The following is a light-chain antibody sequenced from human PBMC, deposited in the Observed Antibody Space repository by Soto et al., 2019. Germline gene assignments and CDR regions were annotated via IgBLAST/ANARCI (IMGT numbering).Light chain of an antibody. Sequence: DIQMTQSPSTLSVSVGDRVTITCRASQTISSWLAWYQQKPGKAPKLLIYKASTLKSGVPSRFSGSGSGTEFTLTISSLQPDDFAAYYCQHYGSYSQAFGQGTKVELK. CDR3: QHYGSYSQA. CDR1: QTISSW. J-gene: IGKJ1*01. V-gene: IGKV1-5*03. CDR2: KAS.